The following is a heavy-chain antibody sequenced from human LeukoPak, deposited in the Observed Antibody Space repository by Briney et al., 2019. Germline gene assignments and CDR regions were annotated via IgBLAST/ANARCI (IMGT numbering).Heavy chain of an antibody. CDR3: ARDLRFGADRFDP. D-gene: IGHD3-10*01. CDR1: GYTFTGYY. V-gene: IGHV1-2*02. Sequence: AASVKVSCKASGYTFTGYYMHWVRQAPGQGLEWMGWINPNSGGTNYAQKFQGRVTMTRDTSISTAYMELSRLRSDDTAVYYCARDLRFGADRFDPWGQGTLVTVSS. J-gene: IGHJ5*02. CDR2: INPNSGGT.